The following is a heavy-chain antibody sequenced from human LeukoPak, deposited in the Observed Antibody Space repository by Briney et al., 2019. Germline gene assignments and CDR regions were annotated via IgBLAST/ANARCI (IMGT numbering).Heavy chain of an antibody. V-gene: IGHV4-39*02. Sequence: SETLSLTCSVSGGSISNNTYYWGWIRQPPGKGLEWIGSAYYSGSTYYNPSLKSRVTIPVDTSKNHFSLRLSSVTAADVAVYFCARKIYNYIFYFYHWGQGILVTVSS. J-gene: IGHJ4*02. CDR1: GGSISNNTYY. CDR2: AYYSGST. D-gene: IGHD1-1*01. CDR3: ARKIYNYIFYFYH.